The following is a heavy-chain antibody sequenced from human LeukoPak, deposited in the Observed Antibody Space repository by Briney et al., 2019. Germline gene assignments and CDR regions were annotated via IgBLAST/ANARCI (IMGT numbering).Heavy chain of an antibody. CDR2: INQDESAK. CDR1: GFTLCRYW. D-gene: IGHD5-24*01. J-gene: IGHJ4*01. V-gene: IGHV3-7*01. Sequence: GGSLRLSCAASGFTLCRYWMSWVRQAPGKGLEGVASINQDESAKRYVDSVKGRFTISRDNTKNSLFLQMNSLRAEDAAFCYCAKLLRDVTIYDFWGHGTLVTVSS. CDR3: AKLLRDVTIYDF.